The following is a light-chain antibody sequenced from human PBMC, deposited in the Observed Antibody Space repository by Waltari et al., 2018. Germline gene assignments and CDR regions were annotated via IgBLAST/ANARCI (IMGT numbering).Light chain of an antibody. CDR2: GAS. V-gene: IGKV3-15*01. Sequence: EKVMTQSPATLSVSPGERATLSCRASQSVSNHLAWYQQGPGQAPRLLTYGASSRAAGVPARFSGSGSGTEFTLSIDSLQSEDFALYFCQQYNSWPFTFGPGTQVDIK. CDR1: QSVSNH. J-gene: IGKJ3*01. CDR3: QQYNSWPFT.